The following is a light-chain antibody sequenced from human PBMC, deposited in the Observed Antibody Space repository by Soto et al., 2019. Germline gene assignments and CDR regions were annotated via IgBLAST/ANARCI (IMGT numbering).Light chain of an antibody. CDR2: DAS. J-gene: IGKJ5*01. CDR1: QSISTY. CDR3: QQSYSSPPLT. V-gene: IGKV1-39*01. Sequence: DIQMTQSPSSLSASVGDRVTITCRASQSISTYLNWYQQRPGKPPKVLIYDASSLQSGVPSRFSGRGSGTEFTLTISSLQPEDFATYYCQQSYSSPPLTFGQGTRLEIK.